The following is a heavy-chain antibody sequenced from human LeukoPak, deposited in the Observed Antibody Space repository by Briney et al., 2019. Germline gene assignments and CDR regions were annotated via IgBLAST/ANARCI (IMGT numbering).Heavy chain of an antibody. CDR2: IANTGDTR. D-gene: IGHD4-11*01. CDR3: AREDYSKGGGYFDY. V-gene: IGHV3-48*04. Sequence: GGSLRLSCAASGFTLSSYWMNWVRQAPGKGLQWVSYIANTGDTRNYADSVKGRFTVSRDNAKNSLYLQMNSLRAEDTAIYYCAREDYSKGGGYFDYWGQGTLVTVSS. CDR1: GFTLSSYW. J-gene: IGHJ4*02.